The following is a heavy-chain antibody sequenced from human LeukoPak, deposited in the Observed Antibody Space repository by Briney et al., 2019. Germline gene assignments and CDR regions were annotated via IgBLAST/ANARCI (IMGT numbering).Heavy chain of an antibody. CDR3: ARDSVVDTRDY. J-gene: IGHJ4*02. CDR2: SYSGGGT. D-gene: IGHD3-22*01. Sequence: GGSLRLSCAASGFIFSSNYMTWVRQAPGKGRQWVSVSYSGGGTYYTDSVKGRFTISRDNSKNTLHLQMNSLRPKHTAVYYCARDSVVDTRDYWGQGTLVTVSS. CDR1: GFIFSSNY. V-gene: IGHV3-53*05.